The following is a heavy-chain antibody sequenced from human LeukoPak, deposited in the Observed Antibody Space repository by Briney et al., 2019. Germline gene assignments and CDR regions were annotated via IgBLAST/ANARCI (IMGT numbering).Heavy chain of an antibody. CDR3: ARVLVVVAATQAFDI. J-gene: IGHJ3*02. V-gene: IGHV3-74*01. D-gene: IGHD2-15*01. CDR1: GFTFSNFW. CDR2: INSDGSST. Sequence: GGSLRLSCAASGFTFSNFWMHWVRQAPGKGLVWVSRINSDGSSTTYADSVKGRFTISRDNAKNTLYLQMNSLRAEDTAVYYCARVLVVVAATQAFDIWGQGTMVTVSS.